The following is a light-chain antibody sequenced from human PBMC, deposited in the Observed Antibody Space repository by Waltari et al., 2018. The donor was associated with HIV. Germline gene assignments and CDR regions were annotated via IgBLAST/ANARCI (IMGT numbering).Light chain of an antibody. Sequence: EVVMTQSPATLSVSPGERATLSCRASQSVSTNLAWDQQTPGQAPRLLIYDASTGVTGLPARFSGSGSGTEFTLTISSLQSEDFALYYCQQYKNWPLYTFGQGTKLEI. V-gene: IGKV3-15*01. CDR3: QQYKNWPLYT. CDR2: DAS. J-gene: IGKJ2*01. CDR1: QSVSTN.